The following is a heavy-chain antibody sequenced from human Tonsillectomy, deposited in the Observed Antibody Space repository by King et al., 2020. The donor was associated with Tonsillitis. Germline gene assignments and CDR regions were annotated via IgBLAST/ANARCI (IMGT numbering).Heavy chain of an antibody. CDR3: AKEIGLYDFWSGYLDC. Sequence: VQLVESGGGVVQPGRSLRLSCAASGFMFSSYGMHWIRQATGKGLEWVALISHDGSNEYYADSVKGRLTISRDDSRSTVYLQMNSLSAEDTAVYYGAKEIGLYDFWSGYLDCWGQGTLVTVAP. J-gene: IGHJ4*02. CDR2: ISHDGSNE. CDR1: GFMFSSYG. D-gene: IGHD3-3*01. V-gene: IGHV3-30*18.